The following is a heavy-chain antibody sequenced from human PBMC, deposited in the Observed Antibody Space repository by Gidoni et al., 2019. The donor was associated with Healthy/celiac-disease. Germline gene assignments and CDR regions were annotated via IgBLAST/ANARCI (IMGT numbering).Heavy chain of an antibody. D-gene: IGHD3-10*01. Sequence: EVQLVQSGAEVKKPGESLRISCQGSGYSFTSYWISWVRQMPGKGLEWMGRIDPSDSYTNYSPSFQGHVTISADKSISTAYLQWSSLKASDTAMYYCTTTPGVRGVNASHDYWGQGTLVTVSS. CDR3: TTTPGVRGVNASHDY. CDR1: GYSFTSYW. V-gene: IGHV5-10-1*03. CDR2: IDPSDSYT. J-gene: IGHJ4*02.